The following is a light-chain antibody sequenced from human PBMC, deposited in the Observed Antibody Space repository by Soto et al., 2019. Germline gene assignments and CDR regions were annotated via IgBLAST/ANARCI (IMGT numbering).Light chain of an antibody. CDR2: DAS. V-gene: IGKV3-11*01. CDR1: QSFSSY. CDR3: QQRSNWPPVIT. Sequence: EIVLTQSPATLSLSPGERATLSCRASQSFSSYLAWYQQKPGQAPRLLIYDASKRATGIPARFSGRGSGTDFTLTISSLETEDFAFYSCQQRSNWPPVITFGQGTRLEIK. J-gene: IGKJ5*01.